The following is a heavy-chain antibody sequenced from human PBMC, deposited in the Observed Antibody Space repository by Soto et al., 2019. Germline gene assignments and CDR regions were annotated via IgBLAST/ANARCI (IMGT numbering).Heavy chain of an antibody. CDR3: AKDNHIVVVTAPDAFDI. Sequence: EVQLLESGGGLVQPGGSLRLSCAASGFTFSSYAMSWVRQAPGKGLEWVSAISGSGGSTYYADSVKGRFTISRDNSKNTLYLQMNSLRAEDTAVYYCAKDNHIVVVTAPDAFDIWGQGTMVTVSS. CDR1: GFTFSSYA. CDR2: ISGSGGST. V-gene: IGHV3-23*01. D-gene: IGHD2-21*02. J-gene: IGHJ3*02.